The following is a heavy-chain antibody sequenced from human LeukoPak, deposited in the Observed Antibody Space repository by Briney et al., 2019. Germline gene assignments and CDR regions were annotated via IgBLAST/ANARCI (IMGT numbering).Heavy chain of an antibody. J-gene: IGHJ6*03. Sequence: TSETLSLTSTVSGGSISSSSYYWGWIRQPPGKGLEWIGSIYYSGSTYYNPSLKSRVTISVDTSKNQFSLKLSSVTAADTAVYYCNVVVVPAAPIYYMDVWGKGTTVTVSS. CDR3: NVVVVPAAPIYYMDV. D-gene: IGHD2-2*01. V-gene: IGHV4-39*01. CDR2: IYYSGST. CDR1: GGSISSSSYY.